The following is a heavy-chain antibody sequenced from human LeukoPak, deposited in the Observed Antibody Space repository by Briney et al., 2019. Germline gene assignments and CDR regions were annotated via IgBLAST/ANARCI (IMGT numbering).Heavy chain of an antibody. CDR3: ARALIAAAGSSYYYYYGMDV. Sequence: ASVKVSCKASGYTFTGYYMHWVRQAPGQGLEWMGWINPNSGGTNYAQKFQGRVTMTRDTSISTAYMELSRLRSDDTAVYYCARALIAAAGSSYYYYYGMDVWGQGTTATVSS. CDR2: INPNSGGT. V-gene: IGHV1-2*02. D-gene: IGHD6-13*01. J-gene: IGHJ6*02. CDR1: GYTFTGYY.